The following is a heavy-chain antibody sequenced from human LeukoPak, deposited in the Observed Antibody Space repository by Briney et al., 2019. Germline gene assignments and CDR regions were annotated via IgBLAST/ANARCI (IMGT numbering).Heavy chain of an antibody. CDR2: IYYSGST. J-gene: IGHJ4*02. Sequence: SETLSLTCTVSGGSISSYFWSWIRQPPGKGLEWIGYIYYSGSTNYNPSLKSRVTISLDTSKNQFSLKLSSVTAADTAVYYCASGENYGSGSYFTYFDHWGQGTLVTVSS. V-gene: IGHV4-59*01. CDR3: ASGENYGSGSYFTYFDH. CDR1: GGSISSYF. D-gene: IGHD3-10*01.